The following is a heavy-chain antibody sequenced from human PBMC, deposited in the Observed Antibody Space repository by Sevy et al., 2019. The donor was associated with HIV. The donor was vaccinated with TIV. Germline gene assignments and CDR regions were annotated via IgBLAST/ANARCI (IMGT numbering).Heavy chain of an antibody. J-gene: IGHJ3*02. CDR2: ISWNSGAI. CDR1: GFTFSDYA. D-gene: IGHD2-15*01. Sequence: GGSLRLSCAASGFTFSDYAMHWVRQVPGKGLEWVSGISWNSGAIGYADSAKGRFTISRDNGQNSLYLQMNSLRIDDTALYYCGRAHGYCVVNSCFGGSINAFDILGQGTMVTVSS. V-gene: IGHV3-9*01. CDR3: GRAHGYCVVNSCFGGSINAFDI.